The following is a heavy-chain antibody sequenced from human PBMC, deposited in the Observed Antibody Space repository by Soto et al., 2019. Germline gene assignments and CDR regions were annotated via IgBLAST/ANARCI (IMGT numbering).Heavy chain of an antibody. CDR2: IYYSGST. CDR1: GGSISSGDYY. D-gene: IGHD3-22*01. V-gene: IGHV4-30-4*01. CDR3: ARSDYYDSSGYYSDY. Sequence: SETLSLTCTVSGGSISSGDYYWSWIRQPPGKGLEWIGYIYYSGSTYYNPSLKSRVTISVDTSKNQFSLKLSSVTAADTAVYYCARSDYYDSSGYYSDYWGQGTLVPSPQ. J-gene: IGHJ4*02.